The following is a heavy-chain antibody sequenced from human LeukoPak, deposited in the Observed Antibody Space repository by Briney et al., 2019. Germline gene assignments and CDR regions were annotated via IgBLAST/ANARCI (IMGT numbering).Heavy chain of an antibody. J-gene: IGHJ3*02. Sequence: PGGSLRLSCAAPGFTFTNYGMHWVRQAPGKGLEWVAIISFDGRIEYYVDSVKGRFTISRDKSKNTLYLQMNSLRPEDTAVYYCAKERASMGADAFDIWGQGTMVTVSS. CDR2: ISFDGRIE. D-gene: IGHD1-26*01. CDR3: AKERASMGADAFDI. V-gene: IGHV3-30*18. CDR1: GFTFTNYG.